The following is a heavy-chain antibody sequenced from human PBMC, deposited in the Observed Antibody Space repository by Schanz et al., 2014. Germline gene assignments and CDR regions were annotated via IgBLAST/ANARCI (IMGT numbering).Heavy chain of an antibody. V-gene: IGHV4-4*02. D-gene: IGHD3-10*01. CDR3: ARGERSGFGELLDF. CDR1: GGSISSSNW. Sequence: QVQLQESGPGLVKPSGTLSLTCAVSGGSISSSNWWTWVRQPPGKGLEWIGEIHHRGITNYNPSLESRVTISVDKSQNQFSRKLTSLTAADTAVYYCARGERSGFGELLDFWGQGTLVTVSS. J-gene: IGHJ4*02. CDR2: IHHRGIT.